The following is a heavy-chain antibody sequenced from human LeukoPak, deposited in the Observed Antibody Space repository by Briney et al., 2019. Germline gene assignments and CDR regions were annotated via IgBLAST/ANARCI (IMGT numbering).Heavy chain of an antibody. D-gene: IGHD3-22*01. J-gene: IGHJ4*02. Sequence: GGSLRLSCAASGFTFSSYGMHWVRQAPGKGLEWVAFIRYDGSNKYYADSVKGRFTISRDNPKKTLYLQMNSLRPEDTAVYYCAKDFSVYYYDSRVLDYWGQGTLVTVSS. CDR1: GFTFSSYG. V-gene: IGHV3-30*02. CDR2: IRYDGSNK. CDR3: AKDFSVYYYDSRVLDY.